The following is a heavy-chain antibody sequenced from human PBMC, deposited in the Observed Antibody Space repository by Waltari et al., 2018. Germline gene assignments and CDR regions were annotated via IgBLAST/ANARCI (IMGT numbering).Heavy chain of an antibody. CDR1: GFTFSYHS. J-gene: IGHJ4*02. CDR2: ISFDGSDE. Sequence: QVQLVESGGGVVHPGRSLRLSCDASGFTFSYHSMHWVRQTPGKCLEWVAGISFDGSDEYYLDSVRGRFTISRDDSKGTVNLQMNSLRPEDTAVYYCARDGPLQIQSWYSFDYWGQGSLVTVSS. D-gene: IGHD5-18*01. CDR3: ARDGPLQIQSWYSFDY. V-gene: IGHV3-30-3*01.